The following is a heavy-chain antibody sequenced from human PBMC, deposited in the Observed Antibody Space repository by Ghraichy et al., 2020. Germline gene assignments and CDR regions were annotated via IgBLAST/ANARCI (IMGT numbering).Heavy chain of an antibody. Sequence: LSLTCAASGFTFRSYAMTWVRQAPGKGLEWVSAIGAGGTTTHYSDSVKGRFTISRDNSKNTLYLQMNSLTAEDTAVYYCAKRIAAAGSPYYYYNMDVWGQGTTVTVSS. CDR1: GFTFRSYA. CDR3: AKRIAAAGSPYYYYNMDV. V-gene: IGHV3-23*01. CDR2: IGAGGTTT. J-gene: IGHJ6*02. D-gene: IGHD6-13*01.